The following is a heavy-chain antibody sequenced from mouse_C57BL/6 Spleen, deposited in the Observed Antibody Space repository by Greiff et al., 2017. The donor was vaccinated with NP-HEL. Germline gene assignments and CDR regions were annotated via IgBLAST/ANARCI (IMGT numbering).Heavy chain of an antibody. Sequence: QVQLQQPGAELVKPGASVKLSCKASGYTFTSYWMHWVKQRPGQGLEWIGMIHPNSGSTNYNEKFKSKATLTVDKSSSTAYMQLSSLTSEDSAVYYCARPHSYGSSYDFDVWGTGTTVTVSS. V-gene: IGHV1-64*01. CDR2: IHPNSGST. CDR1: GYTFTSYW. CDR3: ARPHSYGSSYDFDV. J-gene: IGHJ1*03. D-gene: IGHD1-1*01.